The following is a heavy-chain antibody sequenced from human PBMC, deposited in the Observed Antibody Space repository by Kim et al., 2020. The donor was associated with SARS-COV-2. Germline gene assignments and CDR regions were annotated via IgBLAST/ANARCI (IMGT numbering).Heavy chain of an antibody. CDR1: GYTFTSYA. V-gene: IGHV7-4-1*02. J-gene: IGHJ4*02. CDR2: INTNTGNP. Sequence: ASVKVSCKASGYTFTSYAMNWVRQAPGQGLEWMGWINTNTGNPTYSQDFTGRFVFSLDTSVSTAYLQISSLKAEDTAVYYCRPEGYDILTGYYNPRLGWGQGTLVTVSS. CDR3: RPEGYDILTGYYNPRLG. D-gene: IGHD3-9*01.